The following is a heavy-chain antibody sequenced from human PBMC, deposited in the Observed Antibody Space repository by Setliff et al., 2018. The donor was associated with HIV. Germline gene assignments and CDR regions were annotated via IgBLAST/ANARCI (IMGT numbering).Heavy chain of an antibody. Sequence: GGSLRLSCAASGFTFSDYYMNWIRRAPGKGLEWVSYISSVNTMYYADSVKGRFTISRDNAKNSLYLQVNSLRAEDTAVYYCARFRRSGYNYVEGTALAYWGQGTLVTVSS. CDR2: ISSVNTM. CDR3: ARFRRSGYNYVEGTALAY. D-gene: IGHD3-22*01. CDR1: GFTFSDYY. V-gene: IGHV3-11*01. J-gene: IGHJ4*02.